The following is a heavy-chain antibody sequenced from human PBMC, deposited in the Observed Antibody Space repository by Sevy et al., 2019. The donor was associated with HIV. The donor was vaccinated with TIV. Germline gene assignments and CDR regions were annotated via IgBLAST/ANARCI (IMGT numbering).Heavy chain of an antibody. Sequence: ASVKVSCKASGYTFTSYGISWVRQAPGKGLEWMGWISTYNGNANYAHKFRDRVTMTTHTSETTAYLEVRSLRSDDTAVYYGARLALYCRSTSCFDSWGQGTLVTVSS. CDR2: ISTYNGNA. CDR3: ARLALYCRSTSCFDS. D-gene: IGHD2-2*01. CDR1: GYTFTSYG. V-gene: IGHV1-18*01. J-gene: IGHJ4*02.